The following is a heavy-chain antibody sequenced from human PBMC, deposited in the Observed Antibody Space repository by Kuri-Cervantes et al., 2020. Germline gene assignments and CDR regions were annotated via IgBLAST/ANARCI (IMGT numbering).Heavy chain of an antibody. V-gene: IGHV1-46*01. CDR3: ARVRSGYYDRQGFDY. D-gene: IGHD3-22*01. J-gene: IGHJ4*02. CDR1: GYTFTSYY. Sequence: ASVKVSCKASGYTFTSYYMHWVRQAPGQGLEWMGIINPSGGSTSYAQKFQGRVTISVDTSKNEFSLKLSSVTAADTAVYYCARVRSGYYDRQGFDYWGQGTLVTVSS. CDR2: INPSGGST.